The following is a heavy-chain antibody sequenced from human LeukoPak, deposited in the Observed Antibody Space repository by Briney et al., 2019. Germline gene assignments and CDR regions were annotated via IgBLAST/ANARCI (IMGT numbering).Heavy chain of an antibody. J-gene: IGHJ4*02. Sequence: GGSLRLSCAASGFTFSSYWMSWVRQAPGKGLEWVANIKQDGSEKYYVDSVKGRFTISRDNAKNSLYMQMNSLRAEDTAVYYCARRHGYSSGWFTEYYFDYWGQGTLVTVSS. CDR2: IKQDGSEK. V-gene: IGHV3-7*01. CDR3: ARRHGYSSGWFTEYYFDY. CDR1: GFTFSSYW. D-gene: IGHD6-19*01.